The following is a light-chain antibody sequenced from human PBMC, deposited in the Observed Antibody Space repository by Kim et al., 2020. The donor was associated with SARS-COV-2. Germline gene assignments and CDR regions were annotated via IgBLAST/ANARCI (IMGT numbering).Light chain of an antibody. CDR2: AAS. V-gene: IGKV1-12*01. CDR3: QQENRILTCT. Sequence: IQMTQSPSSVSASVGDRVTITCRASQDINTWLAWYQQKPGKAPKLLIYAASSLQSGVPSRFSGSGSGTAFTLTIPRLQPDDSATYHCQQENRILTCTFGERTKG. CDR1: QDINTW. J-gene: IGKJ1*01.